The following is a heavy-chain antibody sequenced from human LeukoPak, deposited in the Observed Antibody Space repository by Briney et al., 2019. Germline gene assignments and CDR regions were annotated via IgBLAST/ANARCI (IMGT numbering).Heavy chain of an antibody. CDR2: IKQDGSDK. Sequence: GGSLRLSCTASGFSFSSYWMSWVRQAPGKGLEWVANIKQDGSDKCYVDSVKGRFTISRDNAKNSLYLQMNSLRAEDSALYYCARASAVAGTRDYWGQGTLVTVSS. V-gene: IGHV3-7*01. CDR3: ARASAVAGTRDY. D-gene: IGHD6-19*01. J-gene: IGHJ4*02. CDR1: GFSFSSYW.